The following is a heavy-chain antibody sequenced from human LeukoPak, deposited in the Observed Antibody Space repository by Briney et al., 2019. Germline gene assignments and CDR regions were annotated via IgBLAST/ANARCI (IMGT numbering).Heavy chain of an antibody. CDR2: FSGSGGDT. CDR1: GFTVSTNY. Sequence: GGSLRLSCAASGFTVSTNYMSWVRQVPGKGLEWVSAFSGSGGDTYYADSVKGRFTISRDNSKNTLYLQMNSLRAEDTAVYYCAKSGYNRFDYWGQGTLVTVSS. CDR3: AKSGYNRFDY. J-gene: IGHJ4*02. D-gene: IGHD5-24*01. V-gene: IGHV3-23*01.